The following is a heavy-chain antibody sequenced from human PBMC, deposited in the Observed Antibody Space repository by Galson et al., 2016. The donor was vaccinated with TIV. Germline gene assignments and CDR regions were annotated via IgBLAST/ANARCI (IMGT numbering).Heavy chain of an antibody. J-gene: IGHJ4*02. V-gene: IGHV3-23*01. D-gene: IGHD3-3*01. Sequence: SLRLSCAASGVSFSIHGMSWVRQAPGKGLEWVATISYTGTETYYPDSVKGRFTISRDTSKSTVYLQLNSLRGEDTAIYYCTKDPPILGWGQGTLVTVSS. CDR1: GVSFSIHG. CDR3: TKDPPILG. CDR2: ISYTGTET.